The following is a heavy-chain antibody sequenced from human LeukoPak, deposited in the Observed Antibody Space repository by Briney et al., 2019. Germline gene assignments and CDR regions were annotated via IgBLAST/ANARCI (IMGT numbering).Heavy chain of an antibody. CDR1: GFTFSDYW. D-gene: IGHD4-11*01. J-gene: IGHJ5*02. Sequence: GGSLRLSCAASGFTFSDYWMHWVRQAPGKGLVWVSRINPDGSSASYADSAKGRFTISRDNAKNTLYLQMNSLRAEDTAVYYCARFKVTVTSIPWGQGTLVTVSS. V-gene: IGHV3-74*01. CDR3: ARFKVTVTSIP. CDR2: INPDGSSA.